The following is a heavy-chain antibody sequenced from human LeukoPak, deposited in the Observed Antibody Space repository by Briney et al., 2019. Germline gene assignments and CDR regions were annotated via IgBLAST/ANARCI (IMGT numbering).Heavy chain of an antibody. Sequence: PGGSLRLSCVASGFSFSDYSSNWVRQAPGKGLEWVSSINSRSNDIYYADSVKGRFTISRDNAKNSLYLQMNSLRAEDTAVYYCAREGRAYRYSSSWYPTPSWFDPWGQGTLVTVSS. CDR1: GFSFSDYS. CDR3: AREGRAYRYSSSWYPTPSWFDP. J-gene: IGHJ5*02. V-gene: IGHV3-21*06. D-gene: IGHD6-13*01. CDR2: INSRSNDI.